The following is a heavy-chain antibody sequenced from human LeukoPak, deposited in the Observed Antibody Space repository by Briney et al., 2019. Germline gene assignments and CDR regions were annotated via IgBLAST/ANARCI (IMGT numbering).Heavy chain of an antibody. CDR1: GFPFSDAW. V-gene: IGHV3-15*04. Sequence: GGSLRLSCAASGFPFSDAWMSWVRQAPGKGLEWVGRIESKTDSGTTEYAAPVKGRFTISRDDSKNTLYLQMNSLKTEDTAVYYCTRDEGDDYFDNWGQGTLVTVSS. CDR3: TRDEGDDYFDN. J-gene: IGHJ4*02. CDR2: IESKTDSGTT. D-gene: IGHD3-16*01.